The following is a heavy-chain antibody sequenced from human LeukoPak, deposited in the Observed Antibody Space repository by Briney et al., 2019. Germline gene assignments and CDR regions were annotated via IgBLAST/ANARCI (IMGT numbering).Heavy chain of an antibody. V-gene: IGHV3-11*06. Sequence: PGGSLRLSCAASGSTFSDYYMSWIRQAPGKGLEWVSYISSSSYTNYTDSVKGRFTISRDNAKNSLYLKMNSLRAEDTAVYYCARSFYDHYYYGMDVWGQGTTVTVSS. CDR3: ARSFYDHYYYGMDV. J-gene: IGHJ6*02. D-gene: IGHD5/OR15-5a*01. CDR2: ISSSSYT. CDR1: GSTFSDYY.